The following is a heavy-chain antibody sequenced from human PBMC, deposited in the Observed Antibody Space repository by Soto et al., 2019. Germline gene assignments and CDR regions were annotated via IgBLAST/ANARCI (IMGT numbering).Heavy chain of an antibody. CDR2: IKPDGSDK. D-gene: IGHD6-25*01. V-gene: IGHV3-7*01. CDR1: GFIFSSHW. CDR3: ATLYGSVSTFDY. Sequence: GGSLGLSCGTSGFIFSSHWMTWVRQAPGKGLEWVADIKPDGSDKHYVDSVKGRFTISRDNAEHSLYLQMSSLRAEDTAVYYCATLYGSVSTFDYWGQGTLVTVSS. J-gene: IGHJ4*02.